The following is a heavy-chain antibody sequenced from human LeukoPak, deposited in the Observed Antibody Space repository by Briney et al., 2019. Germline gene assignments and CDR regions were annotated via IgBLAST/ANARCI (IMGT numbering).Heavy chain of an antibody. D-gene: IGHD3-9*01. V-gene: IGHV3-7*03. J-gene: IGHJ6*04. CDR3: ARDEGRYFDWLLAAGGMDV. CDR1: GFTFSSYW. Sequence: GGSLRLSCAASGFTFSSYWMSWVRQAPGKGLEWVANIKQDGSEKYYVDSVKGRITISRDNAKNSLYLQMNSLRAEGTAVYYCARDEGRYFDWLLAAGGMDVWGKGTTVTVSS. CDR2: IKQDGSEK.